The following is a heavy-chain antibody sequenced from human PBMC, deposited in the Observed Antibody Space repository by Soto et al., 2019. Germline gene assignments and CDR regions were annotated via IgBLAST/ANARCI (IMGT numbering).Heavy chain of an antibody. Sequence: GGPLRLSCAASGFPFSGYGMHWVRQAPGQGLEWVAVISYDGSNKYYADSVKGRFTISRDNSKNTLYLQMNSLRAEDTAVYYCAKDWSTIGYGSGSYYTPGYWGQGTLVTVSS. J-gene: IGHJ4*02. V-gene: IGHV3-30*18. CDR1: GFPFSGYG. CDR3: AKDWSTIGYGSGSYYTPGY. D-gene: IGHD3-10*01. CDR2: ISYDGSNK.